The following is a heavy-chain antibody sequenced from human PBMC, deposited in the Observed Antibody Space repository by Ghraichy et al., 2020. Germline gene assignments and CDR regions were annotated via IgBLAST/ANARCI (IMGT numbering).Heavy chain of an antibody. CDR2: FSTYGGPT. Sequence: GSLRLSCLASGFTFSIYAMHWVRQAPGKGLEYVSGFSTYGGPTYYADSVRGRFTIYKDNSKNTLYLQMNRLTPEDTAVYYCVKDKGSIIRDFDYWGQGTLVSVSS. D-gene: IGHD3-3*01. CDR1: GFTFSIYA. V-gene: IGHV3-64D*06. J-gene: IGHJ4*02. CDR3: VKDKGSIIRDFDY.